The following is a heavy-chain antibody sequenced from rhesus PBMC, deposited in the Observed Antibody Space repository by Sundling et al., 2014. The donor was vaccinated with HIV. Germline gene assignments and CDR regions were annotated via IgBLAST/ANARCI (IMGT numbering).Heavy chain of an antibody. Sequence: QVQLVQSGAEVKQPGASVKVSCKASGYTFTNYGMNWVRQAHGQRLEWMGWINTDTGNPTYAQGFKERFTFSMDTSISTAYLQISSLKAEDTAVYYCARLGGTGSGFIYGLDSWGQGVVVTVSS. CDR3: ARLGGTGSGFIYGLDS. V-gene: IGHV7-114*01. D-gene: IGHD2-21*01. CDR1: GYTFTNYG. J-gene: IGHJ6*01. CDR2: INTDTGNP.